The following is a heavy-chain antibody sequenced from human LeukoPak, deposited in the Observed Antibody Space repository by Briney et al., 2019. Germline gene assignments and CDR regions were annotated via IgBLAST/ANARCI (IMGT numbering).Heavy chain of an antibody. J-gene: IGHJ5*02. Sequence: SETLSLTCTVSGGSISSGGYYWSWIRQHPGKGLEWIGYIYYSGSTYYNPFLKSRVTISVDTSKNQFSLKLSSVTAADTAVYYCAKQGGGYCSGGSCYWNWFDPWGQGTLVTVSS. CDR2: IYYSGST. CDR3: AKQGGGYCSGGSCYWNWFDP. V-gene: IGHV4-31*03. D-gene: IGHD2-15*01. CDR1: GGSISSGGYY.